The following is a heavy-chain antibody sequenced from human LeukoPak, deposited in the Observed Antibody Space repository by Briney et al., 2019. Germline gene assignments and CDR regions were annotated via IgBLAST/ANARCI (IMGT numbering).Heavy chain of an antibody. CDR3: ARVGYSGSYYTDYYYYYYMDV. J-gene: IGHJ6*03. Sequence: ASVKVSCKASGYTFTSYYMHWVRQAPGQGLEWMGIINPSGGSTSYAQKFQGRVTMTTDTSTSTAYMELRSLRSDDTAVYYCARVGYSGSYYTDYYYYYYMDVWGKGTTVTVSS. D-gene: IGHD1-26*01. CDR1: GYTFTSYY. V-gene: IGHV1-46*01. CDR2: INPSGGST.